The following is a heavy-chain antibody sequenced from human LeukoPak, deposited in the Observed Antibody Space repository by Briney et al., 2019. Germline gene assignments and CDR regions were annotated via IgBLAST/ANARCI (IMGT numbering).Heavy chain of an antibody. CDR2: IYYSGST. V-gene: IGHV4-31*03. CDR1: GGSISSGGYY. J-gene: IGHJ4*02. D-gene: IGHD3-10*01. CDR3: ARDDGSGSYYNGGFDY. Sequence: KPSETLSLTCTVSGGSISSGGYYWSWIRQHPGKGLEWIGYIYYSGSTCYNPSLKSRVTISVDTSKNQFSLKLSSVTAADTAVYYCARDDGSGSYYNGGFDYWGQGTLVTVSS.